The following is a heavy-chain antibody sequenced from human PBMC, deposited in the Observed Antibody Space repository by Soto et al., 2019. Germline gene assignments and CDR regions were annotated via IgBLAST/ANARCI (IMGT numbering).Heavy chain of an antibody. CDR1: GYTFTSYG. J-gene: IGHJ4*02. D-gene: IGHD3-16*01. Sequence: ASVKVSCKASGYTFTSYGISWVRQAPGQGLERMGWISTYKGDPNYAPKFQGRVTMTTDTSTSTAYMELRSLRSDDTALYYCARFAYSKYVFDYWGQGTLVTVSS. CDR3: ARFAYSKYVFDY. V-gene: IGHV1-18*01. CDR2: ISTYKGDP.